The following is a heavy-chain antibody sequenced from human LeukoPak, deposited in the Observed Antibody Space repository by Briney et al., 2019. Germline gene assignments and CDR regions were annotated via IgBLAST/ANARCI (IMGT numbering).Heavy chain of an antibody. Sequence: GGSLRLSCAASGFTVTDNYMNWVRQSSGKGLEWVSVIYGGGDTNYADSVKGRFTISRDNAKNSLYLQMNSLRAEDTAVYYCARGVSGEPWGQGTLVTVSS. J-gene: IGHJ5*02. V-gene: IGHV3-53*01. D-gene: IGHD1-14*01. CDR1: GFTVTDNY. CDR3: ARGVSGEP. CDR2: IYGGGDT.